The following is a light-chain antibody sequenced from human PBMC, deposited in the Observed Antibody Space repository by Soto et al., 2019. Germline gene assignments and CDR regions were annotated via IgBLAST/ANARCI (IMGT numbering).Light chain of an antibody. CDR2: NAF. CDR1: QSVSSN. V-gene: IGKV3-11*01. Sequence: EIELPQSPNNLSVSPGEVATLSCMASQSVSSNLAWYQQKPGQAPRLLINNAFNRATGIPARFSGSGSGTDFTLTISSVVPEDFAVCYFQKRNTGPSTTFGPGTKVDIK. CDR3: QKRNTGPSTT. J-gene: IGKJ3*01.